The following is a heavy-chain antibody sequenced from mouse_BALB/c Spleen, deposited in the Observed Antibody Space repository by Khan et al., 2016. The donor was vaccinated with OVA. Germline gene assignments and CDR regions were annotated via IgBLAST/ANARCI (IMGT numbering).Heavy chain of an antibody. V-gene: IGHV1S135*01. CDR1: GYSFTSYY. CDR3: ARHGSSSWFAY. J-gene: IGHJ3*01. D-gene: IGHD1-1*01. CDR2: IDPFNGGT. Sequence: VQLQQSGPELMKPGASAKISCKASGYSFTSYYIHWVKQSHGKSLEWIGYIDPFNGGTSYNQKFKGKATLTVDKSSSTAYMHLSSLTSEDSAVYYCARHGSSSWFAYWGQGTLVTVSA.